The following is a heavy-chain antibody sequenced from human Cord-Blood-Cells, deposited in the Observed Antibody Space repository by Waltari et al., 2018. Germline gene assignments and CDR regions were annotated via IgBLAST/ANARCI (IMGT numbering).Heavy chain of an antibody. CDR3: ARAGYGVVHYYYGMDV. Sequence: QVQLVESGGGVVQPGRSLRLSRAASGFTFSSYAMHWVRQDPGKGLEWVAVISYEGSNKYCADAVKGRFTIARDNSKNTLYLQMNSLRAEETAVYYCARAGYGVVHYYYGMDVWGQGTTVTVSS. CDR2: ISYEGSNK. D-gene: IGHD5-12*01. J-gene: IGHJ6*02. CDR1: GFTFSSYA. V-gene: IGHV3-30-3*01.